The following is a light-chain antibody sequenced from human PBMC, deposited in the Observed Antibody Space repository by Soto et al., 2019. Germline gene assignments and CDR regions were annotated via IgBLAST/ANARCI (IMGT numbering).Light chain of an antibody. Sequence: DIQMTQSPSTLSASVGDRVTITCRASQSISSWLAWYQQKPGKAPKLLIYDASSLESGVPSRFSGSGSGTEFTLTISSLQPDYFATYYCQQYNSYVTFGPGPKVDIK. CDR3: QQYNSYVT. V-gene: IGKV1-5*01. CDR1: QSISSW. CDR2: DAS. J-gene: IGKJ3*01.